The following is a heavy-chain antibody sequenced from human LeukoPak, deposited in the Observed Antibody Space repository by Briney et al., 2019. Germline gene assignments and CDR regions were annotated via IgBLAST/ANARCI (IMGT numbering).Heavy chain of an antibody. D-gene: IGHD1-26*01. V-gene: IGHV4-38-2*02. Sequence: PSETLSLTCTVSGYSISSGYYWGWIRHPPGKGLEWIGSIYHSGSTYYNPSSKSRFTISVDTTKNQFSLKLSSVTAADTAVYYCARAVGATYFDYWGQGTLVTVSS. CDR3: ARAVGATYFDY. CDR1: GYSISSGYY. CDR2: IYHSGST. J-gene: IGHJ4*02.